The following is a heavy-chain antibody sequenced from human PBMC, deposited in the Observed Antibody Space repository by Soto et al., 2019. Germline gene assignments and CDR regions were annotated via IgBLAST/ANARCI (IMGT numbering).Heavy chain of an antibody. V-gene: IGHV1-8*01. Sequence: ASVKVSCKASGYTFTSYDINWVRQATGQGLEWMGWMNPNSGNTGYAQKFQGRVTMTRNTSISTAYMELSSLRSEDTAVYYCARARITMVRGVIKNNWFDPWGQGTLVTVSS. CDR3: ARARITMVRGVIKNNWFDP. J-gene: IGHJ5*02. D-gene: IGHD3-10*01. CDR1: GYTFTSYD. CDR2: MNPNSGNT.